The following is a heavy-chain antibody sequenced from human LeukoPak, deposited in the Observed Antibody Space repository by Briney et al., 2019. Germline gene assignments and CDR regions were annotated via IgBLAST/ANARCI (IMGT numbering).Heavy chain of an antibody. CDR1: GYTFTSYY. V-gene: IGHV1-46*01. Sequence: ASVKVSCKASGYTFTSYYMHWVRQAPGQGLEWMGIINPRGGSTSYAQKFQGRVTMTRDTSTSTVYMELSSLRSEDTAVYYCASEGGGSYTDDYWGQGTLVTVSS. CDR3: ASEGGGSYTDDY. J-gene: IGHJ4*02. D-gene: IGHD1-26*01. CDR2: INPRGGST.